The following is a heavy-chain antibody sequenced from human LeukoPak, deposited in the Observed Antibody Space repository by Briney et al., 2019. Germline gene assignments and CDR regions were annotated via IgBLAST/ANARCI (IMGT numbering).Heavy chain of an antibody. J-gene: IGHJ4*02. CDR1: GFTFSSYA. CDR2: IGSSGDTT. Sequence: GGSLRLSCAASGFTFSSYAMSWVRQAPGKGLEWVSSIGSSGDTTYYAGSVKGRFTISRDNSKNTLYLQMDSLRVEDTAVYYCAKPKNYGSGMLSNWGQGTLVTVSS. V-gene: IGHV3-23*01. D-gene: IGHD3-10*01. CDR3: AKPKNYGSGMLSN.